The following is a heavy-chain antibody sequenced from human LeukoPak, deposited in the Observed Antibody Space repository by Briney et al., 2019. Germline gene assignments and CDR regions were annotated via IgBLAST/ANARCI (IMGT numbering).Heavy chain of an antibody. D-gene: IGHD5-18*01. CDR1: GFTFSTYA. CDR2: IWYDGSNK. CDR3: ARVDGAMGSLDY. V-gene: IGHV3-33*01. Sequence: GGSLRLSCAASGFTFSTYAMHWVRQAPGKGLEGVAVIWYDGSNKNYVDSVKGRFTISRDNAKNTLYLQMNSLRAEDTAVYYCARVDGAMGSLDYWGQGMLVTVSS. J-gene: IGHJ4*02.